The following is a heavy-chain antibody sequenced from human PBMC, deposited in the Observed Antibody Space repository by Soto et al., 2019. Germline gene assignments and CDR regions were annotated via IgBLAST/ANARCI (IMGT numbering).Heavy chain of an antibody. Sequence: GGSLRLSCAASGFTFSSYGMHWVRQAPGKGLEWVAVIWYDGSNKYYADSVKGRFTISRDNSKNTLYLQMNSLRAEDTAVYYCARGRKEGITIFGVVIMGGMDVWGQGTTVTVSS. CDR1: GFTFSSYG. CDR2: IWYDGSNK. J-gene: IGHJ6*02. V-gene: IGHV3-33*01. D-gene: IGHD3-3*01. CDR3: ARGRKEGITIFGVVIMGGMDV.